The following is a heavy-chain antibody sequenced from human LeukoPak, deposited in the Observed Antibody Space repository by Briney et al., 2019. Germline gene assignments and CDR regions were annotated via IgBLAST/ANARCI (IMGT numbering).Heavy chain of an antibody. J-gene: IGHJ4*02. V-gene: IGHV1-69*06. CDR1: GGTFSSYA. Sequence: SVKVSCKASGGTFSSYAISWVRQAPGQGLEWMGGIIPIFGTANYAQKFQGRVTITADKSTSTAYMELSSLRSEDTAVYYCAREGQSTEMGIFDYWGQGTLVTVSS. CDR3: AREGQSTEMGIFDY. D-gene: IGHD5-24*01. CDR2: IIPIFGTA.